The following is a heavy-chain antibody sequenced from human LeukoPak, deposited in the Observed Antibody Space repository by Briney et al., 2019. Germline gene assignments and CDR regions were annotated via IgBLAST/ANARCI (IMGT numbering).Heavy chain of an antibody. V-gene: IGHV4-59*08. D-gene: IGHD7-27*01. CDR2: FYYSGST. J-gene: IGHJ5*02. CDR1: GGSISSYY. Sequence: SETLSLTCTVSGGSISSYYWSWIRQPPGKGLEWIEFFYYSGSTNYNPSLKSRVTISPDTSKSQFSLKLSSVTAADTAVYYCARSVTGYWFDPWGQGTLVTVSS. CDR3: ARSVTGYWFDP.